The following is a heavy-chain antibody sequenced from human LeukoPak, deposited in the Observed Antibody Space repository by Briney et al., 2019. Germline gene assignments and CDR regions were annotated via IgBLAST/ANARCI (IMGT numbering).Heavy chain of an antibody. Sequence: GGSLRLSCAASGFTFSSYWMSWVRQAPGKGLEWVANIKQDGSEKYYVDSVKGRFTISRDNAKNSLYLQMNSLRAEDTAVYYCARPVVRGVLYAFDIWGQGTMVTVSS. CDR3: ARPVVRGVLYAFDI. D-gene: IGHD3-10*01. V-gene: IGHV3-7*01. CDR1: GFTFSSYW. J-gene: IGHJ3*02. CDR2: IKQDGSEK.